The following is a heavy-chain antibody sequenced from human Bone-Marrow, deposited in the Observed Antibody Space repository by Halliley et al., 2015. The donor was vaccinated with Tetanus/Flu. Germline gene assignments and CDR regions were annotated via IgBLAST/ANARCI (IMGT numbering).Heavy chain of an antibody. CDR1: GDIFSSSS. J-gene: IGHJ6*02. Sequence: QLVQSGAEVKKPGSSVKVSCKASGDIFSSSSIHWVRQAPGQGLEWMGGTIPLYDTTNYARQFQGRLTITADDSTRTAYMDLSSLTFDDTAVYYCARDVNPYGMDVWGQGTTVSVSS. V-gene: IGHV1-69*01. CDR2: TIPLYDTT. CDR3: ARDVNPYGMDV.